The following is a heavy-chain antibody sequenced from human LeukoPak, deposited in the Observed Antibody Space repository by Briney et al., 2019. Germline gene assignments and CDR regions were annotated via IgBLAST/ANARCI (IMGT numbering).Heavy chain of an antibody. CDR1: GFTFSNAW. CDR2: IKSKTDGGTT. Sequence: GGSLRLSCAASGFTFSNAWMSWVRQAPGKGLEWVGRIKSKTDGGTTDYAAPVKGRFTISRDDSKNTLYLQMDSLKTEDTAVYYCTTTGMVRGRVWFDPWGQGTLVTVSS. CDR3: TTTGMVRGRVWFDP. D-gene: IGHD3-10*01. V-gene: IGHV3-15*01. J-gene: IGHJ5*02.